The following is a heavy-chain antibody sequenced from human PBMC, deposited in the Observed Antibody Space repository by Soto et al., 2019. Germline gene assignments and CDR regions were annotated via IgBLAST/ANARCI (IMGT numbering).Heavy chain of an antibody. V-gene: IGHV3-23*01. CDR2: ISRSGRGSA. CDR3: ARGRYLDSSDYWVANLPFDH. J-gene: IGHJ4*02. D-gene: IGHD3-22*01. Sequence: GGSLRLSCAASGFTFDSYVMTWVRQAPGEGLEWVSSISRSGRGSAYYADSVKGRFTISRDNSENTLFLQMNNLRDEDTALYYCARGRYLDSSDYWVANLPFDHWGLGTLVTVSS. CDR1: GFTFDSYV.